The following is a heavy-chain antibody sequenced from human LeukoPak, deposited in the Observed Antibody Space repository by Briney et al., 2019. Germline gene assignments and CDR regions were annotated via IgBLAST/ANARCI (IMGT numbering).Heavy chain of an antibody. J-gene: IGHJ4*02. CDR2: IIPILGIA. CDR1: GGTFSSYA. Sequence: ASVKVSCKASGGTFSSYAISWVRQAPGQGLEWMGRIIPILGIANYAQKFQGRVTITADKSSSTAYMELSSLRSEDTAVYYCARATYDSSGYYYPNFDYWGQRTLVTVST. CDR3: ARATYDSSGYYYPNFDY. D-gene: IGHD3-22*01. V-gene: IGHV1-69*04.